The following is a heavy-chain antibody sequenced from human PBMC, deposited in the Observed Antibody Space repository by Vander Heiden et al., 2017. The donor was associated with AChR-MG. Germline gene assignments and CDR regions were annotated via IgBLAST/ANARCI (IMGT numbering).Heavy chain of an antibody. CDR2: ISGSGGST. CDR1: GFTFSSYA. J-gene: IGHJ4*02. D-gene: IGHD3-22*01. V-gene: IGHV3-23*01. CDR3: AKVKIVVIQVDGFDY. Sequence: EVQLLESGGGLVQPGGSLRLSCAASGFTFSSYAMGWVRQAPGKGLEWVSAISGSGGSTYYADSVKGRFTISRDNSKSTLYLQMNSLRAEDTAVYYCAKVKIVVIQVDGFDYWGQGTLVTVSS.